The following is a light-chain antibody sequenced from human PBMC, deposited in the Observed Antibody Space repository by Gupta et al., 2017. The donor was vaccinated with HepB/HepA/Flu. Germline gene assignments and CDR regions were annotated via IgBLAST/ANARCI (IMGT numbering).Light chain of an antibody. CDR3: GSWDISGSHPI. V-gene: IGLV3-19*01. CDR2: GKN. J-gene: IGLJ2*01. Sequence: SSELTHDPTVSVALGQTVNITCQGDRLRHYYASWYQQKPGQAPLLVIYGKNNRPSGIPDRFSGSSSGTMASLTINGAQAEDEADYYCGSWDISGSHPIFGGGTKLTVL. CDR1: RLRHYY.